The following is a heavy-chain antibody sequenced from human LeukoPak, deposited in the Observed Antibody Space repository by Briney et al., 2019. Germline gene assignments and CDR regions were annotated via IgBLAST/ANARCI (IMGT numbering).Heavy chain of an antibody. Sequence: SETLSLTCAVHGGSFSGSSWSWIRQPPGKGLEWVGEISHTGSTNYHPSLKSRVTISVDTSKNQFSLKLTSLTAADTAVYYCARLRGLYYNYAMDVWGQGTTVTVSS. CDR1: GGSFSGSS. V-gene: IGHV4-34*01. J-gene: IGHJ6*02. D-gene: IGHD3-10*01. CDR3: ARLRGLYYNYAMDV. CDR2: ISHTGST.